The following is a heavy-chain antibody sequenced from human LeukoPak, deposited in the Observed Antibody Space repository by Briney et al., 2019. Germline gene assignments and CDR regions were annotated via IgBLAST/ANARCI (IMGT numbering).Heavy chain of an antibody. Sequence: ASVKVSCKASGYTFTSYAMNWVRQAPGQGLEWMGWIITNTGNPTYAQGFTGRFVFSLDTSVSTAYLQISSLKAEDTAVYYCARGQKYRSGYTVTELGSGYFDYWGQGALVTVSS. CDR3: ARGQKYRSGYTVTELGSGYFDY. V-gene: IGHV7-4-1*02. CDR1: GYTFTSYA. J-gene: IGHJ4*02. D-gene: IGHD5-18*01. CDR2: IITNTGNP.